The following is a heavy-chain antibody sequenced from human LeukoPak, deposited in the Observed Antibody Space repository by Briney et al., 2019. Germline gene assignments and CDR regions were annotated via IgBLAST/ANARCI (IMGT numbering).Heavy chain of an antibody. D-gene: IGHD3-10*01. CDR2: IDTSGSYI. CDR3: ARGRSITLLRGVAMSDGFDI. Sequence: GGSLRLSCTASGFTFTSYGMNWVRQAPGKGLEWVSFIDTSGSYIYYGDSLKGRVTISRGNAKNSLYLQMNGLRAEDTAVYYCARGRSITLLRGVAMSDGFDIWGQGAMVTVSS. V-gene: IGHV3-21*01. CDR1: GFTFTSYG. J-gene: IGHJ3*02.